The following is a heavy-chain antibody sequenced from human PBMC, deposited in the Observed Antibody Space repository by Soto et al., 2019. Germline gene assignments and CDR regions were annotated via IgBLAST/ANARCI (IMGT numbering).Heavy chain of an antibody. CDR3: ARVRGYDFWSGYYPYYYYYYMDV. Sequence: QVPLVQSGAEVKKPGASVKVSCKASGYTFTSYDINWVRQATGQGLEWMGWMNPNSGNTGYAQKFQGRVTMTRNTSISTAYMELSSLRSEDTAVYYCARVRGYDFWSGYYPYYYYYYMDVWGKGTTVTVSS. J-gene: IGHJ6*03. CDR1: GYTFTSYD. V-gene: IGHV1-8*01. CDR2: MNPNSGNT. D-gene: IGHD3-3*01.